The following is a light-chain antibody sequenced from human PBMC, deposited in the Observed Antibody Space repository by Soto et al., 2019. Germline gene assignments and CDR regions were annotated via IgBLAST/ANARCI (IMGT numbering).Light chain of an antibody. V-gene: IGKV1-8*01. CDR2: AAS. J-gene: IGKJ1*01. Sequence: AIRMTQSPSSFSASTGDRVTIICRASQGISSYLAWYQQKPGKAPKLLIYAASTLKSGVPSRFSGSGSGTEFTLTISSLQPDDFATYYCQHYNSYSEAFGQGTKVDIK. CDR1: QGISSY. CDR3: QHYNSYSEA.